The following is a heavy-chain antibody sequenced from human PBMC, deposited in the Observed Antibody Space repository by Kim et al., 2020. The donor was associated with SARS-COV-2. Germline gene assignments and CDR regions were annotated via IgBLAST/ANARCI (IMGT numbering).Heavy chain of an antibody. CDR1: GLSFDDSA. CDR3: ARGNYYESVSLSDYYNGTDV. CDR2: ISYDGRNK. V-gene: IGHV3-30-3*01. J-gene: IGHJ6*02. Sequence: GGSLRLSCAASGLSFDDSAMNWVRQPPGKGLEWVAVISYDGRNKDYADSVKGRFTISRDNSKRTLYLQMNSLRVEDTAVYYCARGNYYESVSLSDYYNGTDVWGQGTTVTVSS. D-gene: IGHD3-10*01.